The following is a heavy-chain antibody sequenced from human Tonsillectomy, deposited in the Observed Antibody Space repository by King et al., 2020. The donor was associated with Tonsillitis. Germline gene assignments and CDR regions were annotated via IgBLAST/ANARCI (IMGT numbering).Heavy chain of an antibody. CDR1: GFTFSSYG. CDR2: IRYDGSNK. CDR3: AKDCGGHGYGAPEGFFDY. J-gene: IGHJ4*02. V-gene: IGHV3-30*02. D-gene: IGHD4-17*01. Sequence: VQLVESGGGVVQPGGSLRLSCAASGFTFSSYGMHWVRQAPGKGLEWVAFIRYDGSNKYYADSVKGRFTISRDNSKNTLYLQMNSLRAEDTAVYYCAKDCGGHGYGAPEGFFDYWGQGTLVTVSS.